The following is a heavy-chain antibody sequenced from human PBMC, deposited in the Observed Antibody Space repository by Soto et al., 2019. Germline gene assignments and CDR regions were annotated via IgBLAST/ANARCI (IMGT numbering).Heavy chain of an antibody. CDR3: ANENGYSSSWFEFDY. J-gene: IGHJ4*02. D-gene: IGHD6-13*01. CDR2: ISGSGGST. CDR1: GFTFSSYA. V-gene: IGHV3-23*01. Sequence: EVQLLESGGGLVQPGGSLRLSCAASGFTFSSYAMSWVRQAPGKGLEWVSAISGSGGSTYYADSVKGRFTISRDNSQTTLYLQMNSLRAEATAVYYCANENGYSSSWFEFDYWGQGTLVTVSS.